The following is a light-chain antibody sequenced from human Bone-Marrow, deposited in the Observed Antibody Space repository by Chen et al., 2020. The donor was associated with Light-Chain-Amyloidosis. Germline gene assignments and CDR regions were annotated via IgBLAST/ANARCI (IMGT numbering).Light chain of an antibody. J-gene: IGLJ1*01. CDR2: EVT. CDR1: SSDVGGDNH. V-gene: IGLV2-14*01. CDR3: SSYTITNTLV. Sequence: QSALTQPASVSGSPGQASTISCTGTSSDVGGDNHVSWYQQHPDKAPKLMIYEVTNRPSWVPDRCYSSESENTSSLTVSGLQTEDEADYFCSSYTITNTLVFGSGTRVTVL.